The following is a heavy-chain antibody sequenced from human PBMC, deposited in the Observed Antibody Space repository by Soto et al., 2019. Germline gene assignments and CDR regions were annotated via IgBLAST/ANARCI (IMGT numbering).Heavy chain of an antibody. CDR3: ARGGAMGVDY. D-gene: IGHD1-26*01. V-gene: IGHV1-69*01. Sequence: GASVKVSCKASGGTFSSYAISWVRQAPGQGLEWMGGIIPIFGTANYAQKFQGRVTITAEESTSTAYMELSSLRSEDTAVYYYARGGAMGVDYWGQGTLVTVSS. CDR2: IIPIFGTA. CDR1: GGTFSSYA. J-gene: IGHJ4*02.